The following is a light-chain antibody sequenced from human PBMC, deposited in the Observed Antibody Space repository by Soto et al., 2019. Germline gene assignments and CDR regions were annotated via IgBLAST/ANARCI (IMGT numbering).Light chain of an antibody. V-gene: IGKV3-15*01. CDR3: QQYDIWPPYT. Sequence: ETVMTQSPANLSVSPGETVTLSCWASQTVGSNLAWYQQTPGQAPRLLIYDASTRATGVPARFSGSGAGTEFTLTIIRLQSENFGVYYCQQYDIWPPYTFGQGTKVQIK. J-gene: IGKJ2*01. CDR1: QTVGSN. CDR2: DAS.